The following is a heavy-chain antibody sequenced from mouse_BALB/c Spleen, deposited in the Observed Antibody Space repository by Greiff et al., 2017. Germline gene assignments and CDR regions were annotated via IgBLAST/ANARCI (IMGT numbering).Heavy chain of an antibody. D-gene: IGHD1-1*01. CDR2: ISSGSSTI. CDR1: GFTFSSFG. V-gene: IGHV5-17*02. CDR3: ARRDGRGWFAY. Sequence: EVKLQESGGGLVQPGGSRKLSCAASGFTFSSFGMHWVRQAPEKGLEWVAYISSGSSTIYYADTVKGRFTISRDNPKNTLFLQMTSLRSEDTAMYYCARRDGRGWFAYWGQGTLVTVSA. J-gene: IGHJ3*01.